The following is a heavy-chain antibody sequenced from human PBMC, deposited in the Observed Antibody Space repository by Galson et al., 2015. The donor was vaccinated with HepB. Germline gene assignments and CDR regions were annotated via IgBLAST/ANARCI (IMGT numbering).Heavy chain of an antibody. V-gene: IGHV2-5*02. CDR3: AHSLGGSGTLYSVEPPYFDY. Sequence: PALVKPTQTLTLTCTLSGFSLSTSGVSVGWFRQPPGKALEWLALIYWDDDKRYRPSLNSRLTITKDTSRDQVVLTMTNMDPVDTATYYCAHSLGGSGTLYSVEPPYFDYWGQGTLVTVSS. CDR2: IYWDDDK. D-gene: IGHD3-10*01. J-gene: IGHJ4*02. CDR1: GFSLSTSGVS.